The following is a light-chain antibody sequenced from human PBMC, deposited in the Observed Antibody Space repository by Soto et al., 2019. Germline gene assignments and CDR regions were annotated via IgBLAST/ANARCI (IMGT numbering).Light chain of an antibody. J-gene: IGKJ4*01. CDR1: QDISTN. CDR2: GAS. Sequence: IVMTQSPVTLSVSPGDRATLSCRTSQDISTNLAWYQQKPGQPPRLLIYGASTRAAGIPARCSGSGSGTEFTLTITRLPSEDFAVYSCQQYHAWPLTFVGGTNLE. V-gene: IGKV3-15*01. CDR3: QQYHAWPLT.